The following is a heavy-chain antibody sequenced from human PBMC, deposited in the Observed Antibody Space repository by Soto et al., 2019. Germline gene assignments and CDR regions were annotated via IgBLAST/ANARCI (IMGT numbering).Heavy chain of an antibody. D-gene: IGHD2-2*01. CDR1: GFSFRYAW. J-gene: IGHJ6*02. V-gene: IGHV3-15*01. Sequence: PGASLRLFCAASGFSFRYAWMSWVRQAPGKGLEWVGPIKSQGDGGRRDYAGPVKGRFTITRDESKNTLFLQMNSLKNEETAVYFCTTDLQAYCDGTTCYAGNYYYDDMDVWGQGT. CDR3: TTDLQAYCDGTTCYAGNYYYDDMDV. CDR2: IKSQGDGGRR.